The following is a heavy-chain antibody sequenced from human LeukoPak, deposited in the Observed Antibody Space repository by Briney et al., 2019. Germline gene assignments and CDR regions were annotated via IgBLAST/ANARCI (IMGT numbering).Heavy chain of an antibody. D-gene: IGHD5-12*01. CDR3: ARVDIGYSGYEYSRDYYMDV. Sequence: SETLSLTCNVSGGSISSGSYCWSWIRQPAGKGLEWIGHIHISGNTNYNPSLKSRVTISVDTSKNQFSLKLSSVTAADTAVYYCARVDIGYSGYEYSRDYYMDVWGKGTTVTISS. CDR2: IHISGNT. CDR1: GGSISSGSYC. V-gene: IGHV4-61*10. J-gene: IGHJ6*03.